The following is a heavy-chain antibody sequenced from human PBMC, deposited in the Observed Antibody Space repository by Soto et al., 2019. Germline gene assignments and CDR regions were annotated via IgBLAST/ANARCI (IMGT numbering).Heavy chain of an antibody. Sequence: GSLRLSCAVSGFRFRDYWMSWVRQAPGKGLEWVANIKQDESDKYYVDSVKGRFTISRDNAKNALYLQMNRLRVEDTAVYYCAAYCYTMTCTHFHGYSWGQGTQVTVSS. CDR1: GFRFRDYW. CDR2: IKQDESDK. V-gene: IGHV3-7*03. CDR3: AAYCYTMTCTHFHGYS. J-gene: IGHJ5*02. D-gene: IGHD3-16*02.